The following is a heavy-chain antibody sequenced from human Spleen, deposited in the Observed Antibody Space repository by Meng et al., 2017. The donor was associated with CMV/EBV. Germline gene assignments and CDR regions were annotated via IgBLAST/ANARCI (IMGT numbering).Heavy chain of an antibody. CDR3: ARARYTAMITYLDY. Sequence: GESLKISCATSGFTFNNFAMSWVRQVPGKGLEWVSLIYSGCSSTAYADSVRGRFTISRDYPKNTLYLQMNSLRAEDKAIYYCARARYTAMITYLDYWGQGTLVTVSS. CDR1: GFTFNNFA. D-gene: IGHD5-18*01. J-gene: IGHJ4*02. CDR2: IYSGCSST. V-gene: IGHV3-23*03.